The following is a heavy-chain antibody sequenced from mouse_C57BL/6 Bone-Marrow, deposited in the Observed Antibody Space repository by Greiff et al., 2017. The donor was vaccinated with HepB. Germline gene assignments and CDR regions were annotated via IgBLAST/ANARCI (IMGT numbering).Heavy chain of an antibody. Sequence: VKLQQPGAELVKPGASVKLSCKASGYTFTSYWMHWVKQRPGQGLEWIGMIHPNSGSTNYNEKFKSKATLTVDKSSSTAYIQLSSLTSEDSAVYYCARDGSSYGYYAMDYWGQGTSVTVSS. CDR3: ARDGSSYGYYAMDY. V-gene: IGHV1-64*01. D-gene: IGHD1-1*01. CDR2: IHPNSGST. J-gene: IGHJ4*01. CDR1: GYTFTSYW.